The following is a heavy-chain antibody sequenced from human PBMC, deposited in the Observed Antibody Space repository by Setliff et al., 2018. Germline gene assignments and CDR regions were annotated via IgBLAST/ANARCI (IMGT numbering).Heavy chain of an antibody. V-gene: IGHV4-39*01. J-gene: IGHJ1*01. CDR1: GGSISSSSYY. CDR2: IFHLGNA. CDR3: VRQGADTGSNYDKYFRH. Sequence: KLSETLSLTCTVSGGSISSSSYYWGWIRQPPGKGLEWIASIFHLGNAYYNPSLKSRVTMSVDTSKNQFSLRLTSVTAADTAVYYCVRQGADTGSNYDKYFRHWGQGTLVTVSS. D-gene: IGHD1-26*01.